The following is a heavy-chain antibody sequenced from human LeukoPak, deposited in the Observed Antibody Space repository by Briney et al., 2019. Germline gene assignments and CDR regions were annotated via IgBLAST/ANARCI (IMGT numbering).Heavy chain of an antibody. J-gene: IGHJ6*02. V-gene: IGHV3-48*03. CDR1: GFTYSSYE. Sequence: PGGALRHSFAASGFTYSSYEMNWVRQAPATGLEWVSYISSSGSTIYYAYSVKGRFTISRDNAKNSLYLQMNSLRAEDTAVYYCARSPGMDVWGQGTTVTVSS. CDR2: ISSSGSTI. CDR3: ARSPGMDV.